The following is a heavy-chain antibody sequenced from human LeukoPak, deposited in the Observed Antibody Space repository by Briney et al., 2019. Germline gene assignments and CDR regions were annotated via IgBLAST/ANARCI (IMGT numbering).Heavy chain of an antibody. CDR1: GGSISTYY. CDR3: ARQARYCGGGTCFDS. J-gene: IGHJ4*02. CDR2: IDYSGST. Sequence: SETLSLTCTVSGGSISTYYWSWIRQPPGKGLEWIGYIDYSGSTNYNPSLKSRVSISVDTSKNQFSLNLSSVTAADTAVYYCARQARYCGGGTCFDSWGQGTLVTVSS. V-gene: IGHV4-59*08. D-gene: IGHD2-15*01.